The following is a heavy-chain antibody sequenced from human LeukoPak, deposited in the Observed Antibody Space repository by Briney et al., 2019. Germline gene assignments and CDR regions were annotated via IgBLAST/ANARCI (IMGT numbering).Heavy chain of an antibody. CDR2: ISGNGGST. CDR1: GFTFSNYA. J-gene: IGHJ4*02. V-gene: IGHV3-23*01. Sequence: GGSLRLSCVASGFTFSNYAMSWVRRAPGKGLEWVSAISGNGGSTNYADSVKGRFTISRDNSKNTLYLQTNSLRADDTAVYYCAKDQGGGRSITIVGDTRGDFDYWGQGTLVTVSS. CDR3: AKDQGGGRSITIVGDTRGDFDY. D-gene: IGHD1-26*01.